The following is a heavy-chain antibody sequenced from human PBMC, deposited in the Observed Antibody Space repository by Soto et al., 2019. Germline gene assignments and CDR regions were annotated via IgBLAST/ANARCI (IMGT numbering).Heavy chain of an antibody. CDR3: ARDRPRCYYDSGSYYNTYYYYGMDV. V-gene: IGHV1-2*04. CDR1: GYTFTGYY. CDR2: INPNGGGT. D-gene: IGHD3-10*01. J-gene: IGHJ6*02. Sequence: ASVKVSCKASGYTFTGYYMHWVRQAPGQGLEWMGWINPNGGGTNYAQKFQGWVTMTRDTSISTAYMELSRLRSDDTAVYYCARDRPRCYYDSGSYYNTYYYYGMDVWGQGTTVTVSS.